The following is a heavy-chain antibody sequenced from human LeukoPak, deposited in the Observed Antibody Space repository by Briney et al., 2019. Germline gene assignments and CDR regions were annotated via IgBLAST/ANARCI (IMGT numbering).Heavy chain of an antibody. CDR1: GGSLSSYY. V-gene: IGHV4-59*01. CDR2: IYYSGST. J-gene: IGHJ4*02. D-gene: IGHD3-10*01. Sequence: SETLSLTCTVSGGSLSSYYWSWIRQPPGKGLEWIGYIYYSGSTNYNPSLKSRVTISVDTSKNQFSLKLSSVTAADTAVYYCASSYYGSGSYNYFDYWGQGTLVTVSS. CDR3: ASSYYGSGSYNYFDY.